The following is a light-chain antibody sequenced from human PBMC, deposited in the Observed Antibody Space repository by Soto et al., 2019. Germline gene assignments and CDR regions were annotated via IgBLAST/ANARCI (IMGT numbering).Light chain of an antibody. J-gene: IGKJ3*01. Sequence: EIVMTQSPATLSVSPGERATLSCRASQSVSSNLAWYQQKPGQAPRLLIYGASTRPTGLPARFSGSGSGTEFTLAISSLQSEDFAVYYCQQYNNWPFTFGPGTKVDIK. CDR2: GAS. CDR1: QSVSSN. CDR3: QQYNNWPFT. V-gene: IGKV3-15*01.